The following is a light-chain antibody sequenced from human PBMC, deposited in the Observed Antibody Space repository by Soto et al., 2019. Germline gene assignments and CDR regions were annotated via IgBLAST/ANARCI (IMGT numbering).Light chain of an antibody. CDR1: QSVSSN. Sequence: EIVMTQSPATLSVSPGERATLSCRASQSVSSNLAWYQQKPGQAPRLLIYGASNRATGIPDRFSGSGSGTDFTLTISRLEPEDFAVYYCQQYGSSPRTFGPGTKVDIK. V-gene: IGKV3-20*01. J-gene: IGKJ3*01. CDR3: QQYGSSPRT. CDR2: GAS.